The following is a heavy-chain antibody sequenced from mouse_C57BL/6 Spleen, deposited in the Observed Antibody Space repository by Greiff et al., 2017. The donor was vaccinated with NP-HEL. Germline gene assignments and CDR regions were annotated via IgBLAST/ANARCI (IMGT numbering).Heavy chain of an antibody. CDR2: IYPGDGDT. D-gene: IGHD1-1*01. CDR1: GYAFSSSW. Sequence: QVQLQQPGPELVKPGASVKISCKASGYAFSSSWMNWVKQRPGKGLEWIGRIYPGDGDTNYNGKFKGKATLTADKSSSTAYMQLSSLTSEDSAVYFCARLEYYGSSWLWFAYWGQGTLVTVSA. CDR3: ARLEYYGSSWLWFAY. J-gene: IGHJ3*01. V-gene: IGHV1-80*01.